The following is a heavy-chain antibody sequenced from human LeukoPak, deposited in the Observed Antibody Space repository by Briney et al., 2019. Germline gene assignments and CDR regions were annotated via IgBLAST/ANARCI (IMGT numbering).Heavy chain of an antibody. J-gene: IGHJ4*02. CDR3: ARDSEQLLVDY. CDR1: GFTFSSYS. V-gene: IGHV3-21*01. CDR2: ISSSSSYI. D-gene: IGHD6-6*01. Sequence: PGGSLRLSCAASGFTFSSYSMNWVRQAPGKGLEWVSSISSSSSYIYYADSVKGRFTLSRDNAKNSLYLQMNSLRAEDTAVYYCARDSEQLLVDYWGQGTLVTVSS.